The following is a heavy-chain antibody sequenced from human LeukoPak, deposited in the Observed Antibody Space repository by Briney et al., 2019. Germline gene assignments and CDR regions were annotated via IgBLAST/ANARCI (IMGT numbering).Heavy chain of an antibody. Sequence: KPSQTLSLTCTVSGGSISSSSYYWGWIRQPPGKGLEWIGYIYHSGSTYYNPSLKSRVTISVDRSKNQFSLKLSSVTAADTAVYYCARLPSGIVVARSAFDIWGQGTMVTVSS. CDR2: IYHSGST. CDR3: ARLPSGIVVARSAFDI. D-gene: IGHD3-22*01. CDR1: GGSISSSSYY. V-gene: IGHV4-30-2*01. J-gene: IGHJ3*02.